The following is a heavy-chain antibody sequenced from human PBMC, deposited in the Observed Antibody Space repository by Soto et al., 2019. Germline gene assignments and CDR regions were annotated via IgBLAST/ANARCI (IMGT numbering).Heavy chain of an antibody. J-gene: IGHJ4*02. D-gene: IGHD3-9*01. CDR1: GGSVSSNNYY. Sequence: QLQLQESGPGLVKPSETLSLTCTVSGGSVSSNNYYWGWIRQSPGKGLEWIGSIYYSGSTYYNLSLESRVTISIDKSKNQFSLKVISVTAADTAVYYCARLEGLATISYYFDYWGQGTLVTVSS. CDR2: IYYSGST. CDR3: ARLEGLATISYYFDY. V-gene: IGHV4-39*01.